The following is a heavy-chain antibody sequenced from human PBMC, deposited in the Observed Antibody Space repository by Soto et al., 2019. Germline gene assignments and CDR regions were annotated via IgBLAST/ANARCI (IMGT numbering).Heavy chain of an antibody. D-gene: IGHD7-27*01. CDR2: IYHSGST. V-gene: IGHV4-30-2*05. CDR3: ARGPSGDKVDY. CDR1: GGSISSGGYS. Sequence: SETLSLTCAVSGGSISSGGYSWSWIRQPPGKGLEWIGYIYHSGSTYYNPSLKSRVTISVDTSKNQFSLQLRSVSAADTAVHYCARGPSGDKVDYWGQGTLVTVSS. J-gene: IGHJ4*02.